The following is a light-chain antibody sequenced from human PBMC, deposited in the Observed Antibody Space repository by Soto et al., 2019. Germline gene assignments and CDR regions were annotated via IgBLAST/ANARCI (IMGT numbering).Light chain of an antibody. CDR1: SSDVGGYNF. CDR2: EVS. J-gene: IGLJ2*01. V-gene: IGLV2-14*01. Sequence: QSALTQPASVSGSPGQSITISCTGTSSDVGGYNFVCWYQQHPGKAPKLMIYEVSNRPSGVSNRFSGSKSGNTASLTISGLQSEDEADYFCISYTSSSTLVFSGGTKVTVL. CDR3: ISYTSSSTLV.